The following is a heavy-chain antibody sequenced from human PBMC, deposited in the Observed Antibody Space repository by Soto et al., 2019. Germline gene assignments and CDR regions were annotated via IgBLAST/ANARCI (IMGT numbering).Heavy chain of an antibody. J-gene: IGHJ4*02. V-gene: IGHV1-2*02. Sequence: ASVKVSCKASGFTVTGYYVHWVRQAPGQGLEWMGWINPNNGATKFAQTFQGRITLTRDTSVTTTYMELSRLTSDDTATYYCAAPEYTRGWTPFDYWGQGTLVTVSS. D-gene: IGHD6-19*01. CDR3: AAPEYTRGWTPFDY. CDR1: GFTVTGYY. CDR2: INPNNGAT.